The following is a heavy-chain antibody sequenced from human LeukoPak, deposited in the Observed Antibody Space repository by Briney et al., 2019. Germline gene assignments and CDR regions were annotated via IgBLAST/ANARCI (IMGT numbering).Heavy chain of an antibody. D-gene: IGHD4/OR15-4a*01. V-gene: IGHV1-58*02. Sequence: ASVKVSCKASGFTFTSSAMQWVRQARGQRREWIGWIVVGSGNTNYAQKFQERVTITRDMSTSTAYMELSSLRSEDTAVYYCAAELKSHYYYYYMDVWGKGTTVTVSS. CDR3: AAELKSHYYYYYMDV. CDR1: GFTFTSSA. CDR2: IVVGSGNT. J-gene: IGHJ6*03.